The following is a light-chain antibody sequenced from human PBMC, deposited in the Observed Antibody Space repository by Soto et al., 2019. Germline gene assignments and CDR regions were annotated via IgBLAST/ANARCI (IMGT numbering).Light chain of an antibody. CDR1: QSLNND. J-gene: IGKJ5*01. V-gene: IGKV1-5*01. Sequence: DIQMTQSPSTLSASVGDRVTITCRASQSLNNDLAWYQQKPEKAPNLLIYDASTLERGVPSRFSGTGSGTEFTLAISSLQPDDFATYYCQQYHRSSVTFGQGTRLEI. CDR2: DAS. CDR3: QQYHRSSVT.